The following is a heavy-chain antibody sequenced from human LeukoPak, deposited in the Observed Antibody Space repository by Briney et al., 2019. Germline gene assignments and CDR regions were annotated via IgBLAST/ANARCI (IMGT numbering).Heavy chain of an antibody. V-gene: IGHV3-30*19. J-gene: IGHJ6*03. CDR3: ARDRCTTTSCYLGGYYYYMDI. Sequence: PGRSLRLSCAASGFTFSSYGMHWVRQAPGKGLEWVALISNDGNNEYYADSVKGRFTISRDNLKKTLDLQINSLRAEDTAVYYCARDRCTTTSCYLGGYYYYMDIWGKGTTVTVSS. CDR1: GFTFSSYG. CDR2: ISNDGNNE. D-gene: IGHD2-2*01.